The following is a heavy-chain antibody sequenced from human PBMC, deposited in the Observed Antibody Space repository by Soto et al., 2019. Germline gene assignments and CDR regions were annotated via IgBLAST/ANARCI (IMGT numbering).Heavy chain of an antibody. V-gene: IGHV4-34*01. D-gene: IGHD1-7*01. CDR2: INHSGST. CDR1: GGSVSGYY. CDR3: ARDRAVTGTTYYYGMDV. Sequence: SETLSLTCAVYGGSVSGYYWSWIRQPPGKGLEWIGEINHSGSTNYNPSLKSRVTISVDTSKNQFSLKLSSVTAADTAVYYCARDRAVTGTTYYYGMDVWGQGTTVTVSS. J-gene: IGHJ6*02.